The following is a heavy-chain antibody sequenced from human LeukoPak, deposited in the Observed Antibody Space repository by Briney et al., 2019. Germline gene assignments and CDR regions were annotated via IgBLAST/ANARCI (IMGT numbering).Heavy chain of an antibody. V-gene: IGHV3-74*03. D-gene: IGHD6-25*01. CDR1: VFTLSSYC. Sequence: GGSLSLSCAASVFTLSSYCMHWVRQAPGKGLVWVSRINSDGSSITYADSVKGRFTISRDNAKNTVYLQMTNLRVDDTAVYYCARDPAPQRHWGQGTLVTVSS. CDR2: INSDGSSI. CDR3: ARDPAPQRH. J-gene: IGHJ4*02.